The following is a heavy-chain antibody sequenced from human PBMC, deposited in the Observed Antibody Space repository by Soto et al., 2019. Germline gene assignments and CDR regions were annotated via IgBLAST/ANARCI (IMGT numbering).Heavy chain of an antibody. J-gene: IGHJ5*02. CDR3: AREVLLWFGEGMGGWFDP. CDR2: ISPYNRNT. Sequence: GASVKVSCKASGYPFSSIGISWVRQAPGQGLEWMGWISPYNRNTYYSQKFQGRVTITRDTSASTAYMELSSLRSEDTAVYYCAREVLLWFGEGMGGWFDPWGQVTLVTVSS. CDR1: GYPFSSIG. V-gene: IGHV1-18*01. D-gene: IGHD3-10*01.